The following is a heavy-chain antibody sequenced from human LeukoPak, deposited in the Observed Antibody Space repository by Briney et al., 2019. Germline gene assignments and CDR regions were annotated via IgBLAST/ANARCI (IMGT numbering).Heavy chain of an antibody. CDR2: IRYDGSNK. CDR3: AKTDRTPRGGFDY. CDR1: AFSFSNYN. D-gene: IGHD2-15*01. Sequence: GGSLRLSCAASAFSFSNYNMNWVRQAPGKGLEWVAFIRYDGSNKYYADSVKGRFTISRDNSKNTLYLQMNSLRAEDTAVYYCAKTDRTPRGGFDYWGQGTLVTVSS. V-gene: IGHV3-30*02. J-gene: IGHJ4*02.